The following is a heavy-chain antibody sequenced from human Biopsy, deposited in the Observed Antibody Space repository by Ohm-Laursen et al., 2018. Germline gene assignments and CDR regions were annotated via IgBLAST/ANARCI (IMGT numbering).Heavy chain of an antibody. D-gene: IGHD5-24*01. J-gene: IGHJ5*02. CDR2: IYYSGIAA. V-gene: IGHV4-59*01. CDR1: GGPLNSYY. CDR3: ARGGFGLDGYNSP. Sequence: SETLSLTCTVSGGPLNSYYWSWIRQPPGKGLEWIGYIYYSGIAANYNPSLKGRVTISVDTSKHQFSLRLTSATAAATAVYYCARGGFGLDGYNSPWGRGTLVIVSS.